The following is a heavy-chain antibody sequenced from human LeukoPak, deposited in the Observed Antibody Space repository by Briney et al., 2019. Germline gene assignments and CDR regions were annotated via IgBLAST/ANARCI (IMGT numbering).Heavy chain of an antibody. V-gene: IGHV1-18*01. CDR3: ARVTMVNGAFYYYGMDV. CDR1: GGTFSSYA. CDR2: ISAYNGNT. Sequence: GASVKVSCKASGGTFSSYAISWVRQAPGQGLEWMGWISAYNGNTNYAQKLQGRVTMTTDTSTSTAYMELRSLRSDDTAVYYCARVTMVNGAFYYYGMDVWGQGTTVTVSS. J-gene: IGHJ6*02. D-gene: IGHD3-10*01.